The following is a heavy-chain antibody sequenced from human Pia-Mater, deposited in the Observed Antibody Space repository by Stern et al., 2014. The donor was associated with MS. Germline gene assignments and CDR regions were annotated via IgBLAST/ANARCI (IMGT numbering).Heavy chain of an antibody. V-gene: IGHV1-69*01. Sequence: QVQLVQSGAEVKKPGSSVKVSCKVSGGTFSANAFSWVRQAPGQGLEWMGGVIPIFGAADYAQNFQGRVTITADESTSTVYMEMSSLRSEDTAVYHCARGAYCGGDCYWGWFDSWGQGTLVTVSS. D-gene: IGHD2-21*02. CDR2: VIPIFGAA. CDR1: GGTFSANA. CDR3: ARGAYCGGDCYWGWFDS. J-gene: IGHJ5*01.